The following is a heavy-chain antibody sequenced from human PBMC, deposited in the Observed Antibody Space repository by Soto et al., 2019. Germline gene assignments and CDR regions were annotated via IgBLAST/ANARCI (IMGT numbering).Heavy chain of an antibody. D-gene: IGHD5-18*01. CDR2: IIPILGIA. V-gene: IGHV1-69*02. CDR1: GGTFSSYT. CDR3: ARVGGYSYGYTGNFDY. Sequence: ASVKVSCKASGGTFSSYTISWVRQAPGQGLEWMGRIIPILGIANYAQKFQGRVTITADKSTSTAYMELSSLRSEDTAVYYCARVGGYSYGYTGNFDYWGQGTLVTVSS. J-gene: IGHJ4*02.